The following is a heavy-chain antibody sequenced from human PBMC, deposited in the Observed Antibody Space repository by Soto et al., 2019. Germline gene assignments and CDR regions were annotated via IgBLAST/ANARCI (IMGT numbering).Heavy chain of an antibody. Sequence: TLSLTCTVSGGSISSYYWSWIRQPPGKGLEWIGYIYYSGSTNYNPSLKSRVTISVDTSKNQFSLKLSSVTAADTAVYYCAGGYGSGSYFGRYYYYYMDVWGKGTTVTVSS. V-gene: IGHV4-59*01. CDR3: AGGYGSGSYFGRYYYYYMDV. D-gene: IGHD3-10*01. J-gene: IGHJ6*03. CDR2: IYYSGST. CDR1: GGSISSYY.